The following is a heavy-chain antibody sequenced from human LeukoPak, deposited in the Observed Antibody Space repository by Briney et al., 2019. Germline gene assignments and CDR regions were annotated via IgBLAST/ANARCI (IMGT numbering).Heavy chain of an antibody. Sequence: SETLSLTCAVYGGSFSGYYWSWIRQPPGKGLEWIGSIFYSGNTYDNPSLKSRVTISVDTSKNQFSLKLNSVTAADTAVYYCARHRSKWLQSSFDYWGQGTLVTVSS. CDR3: ARHRSKWLQSSFDY. V-gene: IGHV4-34*12. D-gene: IGHD5-24*01. CDR1: GGSFSGYY. J-gene: IGHJ4*02. CDR2: IFYSGNT.